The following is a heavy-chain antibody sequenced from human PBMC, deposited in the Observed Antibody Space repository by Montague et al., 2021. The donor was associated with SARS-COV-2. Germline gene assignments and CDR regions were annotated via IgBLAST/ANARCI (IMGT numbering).Heavy chain of an antibody. Sequence: SLRLSCAASGFIFSSYGMHWVRQAPGKGLEWVAHIWYDGSNEKYVDSVKGRFTISRDNFKNTLYLQMNSLRAEDTAIYYCARGCVGGYYFDYWGQGTLVTVSS. V-gene: IGHV3-33*01. CDR2: IWYDGSNE. CDR1: GFIFSSYG. D-gene: IGHD1-26*01. CDR3: ARGCVGGYYFDY. J-gene: IGHJ4*02.